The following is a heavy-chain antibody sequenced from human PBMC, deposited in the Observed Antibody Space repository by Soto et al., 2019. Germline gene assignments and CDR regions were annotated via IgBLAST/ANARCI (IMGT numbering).Heavy chain of an antibody. CDR3: ARDRGSSGWNLDY. D-gene: IGHD6-19*01. CDR1: GYSFTGYY. CDR2: INPNSGDT. V-gene: IGHV1-2*06. J-gene: IGHJ4*02. Sequence: QVQLVQSGAEVKKRGASVKVSCKASGYSFTGYYMHWVRQAPGQGLQYMGRINPNSGDTNYAQKFQGRVTMTRDTSFSTAYMELTRLSSDDTAIYYCARDRGSSGWNLDYWGQGTLVTVSS.